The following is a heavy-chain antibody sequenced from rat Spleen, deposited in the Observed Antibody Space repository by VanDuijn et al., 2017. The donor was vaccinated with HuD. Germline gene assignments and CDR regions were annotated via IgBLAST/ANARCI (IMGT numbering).Heavy chain of an antibody. CDR1: GFTFSDYN. D-gene: IGHD1-11*01. Sequence: EVQLVESGGGLVQPGRSLKVSCAASGFTFSDYNMAWVRQAPKKGLEWVATISYDGISTYYRDSVKGRFTISRDNEKSTLFLQMDSLRSEDTATYYCARQGTDNIKSYFDYWGQGVMVTVSS. CDR3: ARQGTDNIKSYFDY. CDR2: ISYDGIST. J-gene: IGHJ2*01. V-gene: IGHV5-7*01.